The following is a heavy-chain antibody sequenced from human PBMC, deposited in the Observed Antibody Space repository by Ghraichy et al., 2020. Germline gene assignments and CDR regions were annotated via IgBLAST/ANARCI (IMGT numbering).Heavy chain of an antibody. Sequence: SVKVSCRASGGTFSSYAISWVRQAPGQGLEWMGGIIPIFGTANYAQKFQGRVTITADESTSTAYMELSSLRSEDTAVYYCASYIVGATTGWGPRPFDYWGQGTLVTVSS. V-gene: IGHV1-69*13. CDR3: ASYIVGATTGWGPRPFDY. CDR2: IIPIFGTA. D-gene: IGHD1-26*01. J-gene: IGHJ4*02. CDR1: GGTFSSYA.